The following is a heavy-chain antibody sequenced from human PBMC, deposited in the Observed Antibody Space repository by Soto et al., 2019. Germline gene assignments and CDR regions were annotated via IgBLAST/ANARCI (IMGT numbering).Heavy chain of an antibody. CDR1: GYSFTSYW. V-gene: IGHV5-10-1*01. D-gene: IGHD3-9*01. J-gene: IGHJ6*02. Sequence: PGESLKISCKGSGYSFTSYWISWVRQMPGKGLEWMGRIDPSDSYTNNSPSFQGHVTISVDKSVSTAYLQWSSLKASDTAMYYCARPILRYFDSPHNYGMDVWGQGTTVTVSS. CDR3: ARPILRYFDSPHNYGMDV. CDR2: IDPSDSYT.